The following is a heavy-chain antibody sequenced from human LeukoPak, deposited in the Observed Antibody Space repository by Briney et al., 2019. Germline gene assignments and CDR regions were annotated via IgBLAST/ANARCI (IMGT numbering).Heavy chain of an antibody. J-gene: IGHJ3*02. D-gene: IGHD2-15*01. CDR2: IYPGDSDT. CDR3: ARREYGRYCSGGSCPGAFDI. CDR1: GYSFTSYW. V-gene: IGHV5-51*01. Sequence: GESLKISCKGSGYSFTSYWIGWVRQMPGKGLEWMGIIYPGDSDTRYSPSFQGQVAISADKSISTAYLQWSSLKASDTAMYYCARREYGRYCSGGSCPGAFDIWGQGTTVTVSS.